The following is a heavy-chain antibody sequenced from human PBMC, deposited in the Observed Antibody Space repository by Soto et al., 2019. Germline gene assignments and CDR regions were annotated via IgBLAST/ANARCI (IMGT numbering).Heavy chain of an antibody. CDR1: GFTFSSYA. D-gene: IGHD6-13*01. J-gene: IGHJ1*01. Sequence: PGGSLRLSCSGSGFTFSSYAMHWVRQAPGKGLEYVSAISSNGGSTYYADSVKGRFTISRDNSKNTLYLQMSSLRAEDTAVYYCVKDPGIAAAVGYFQHWGQGTLVTVSS. V-gene: IGHV3-64D*06. CDR2: ISSNGGST. CDR3: VKDPGIAAAVGYFQH.